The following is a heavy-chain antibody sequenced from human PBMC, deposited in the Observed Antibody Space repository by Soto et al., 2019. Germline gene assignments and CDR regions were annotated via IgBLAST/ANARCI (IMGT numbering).Heavy chain of an antibody. D-gene: IGHD2-2*01. V-gene: IGHV1-18*01. J-gene: IGHJ6*02. CDR1: GYTFTSYG. CDR3: ARDIVVVPAAAGTRMDV. CDR2: ISAYNGNT. Sequence: QVQLVQSGAEVKKPGASVKVSCKASGYTFTSYGISWVRQAPGQGLEWMGWISAYNGNTNYAQKLQGRVTMTTDTTTSTAYMELRSLRSDDTAVYYCARDIVVVPAAAGTRMDVWGQGTTVTVSS.